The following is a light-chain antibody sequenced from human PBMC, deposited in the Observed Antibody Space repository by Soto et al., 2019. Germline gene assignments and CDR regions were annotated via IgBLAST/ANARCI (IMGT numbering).Light chain of an antibody. J-gene: IGLJ1*01. CDR1: SSDVGGYNY. CDR3: RSYTSNIDFV. V-gene: IGLV2-14*01. CDR2: EVN. Sequence: QSALTQPASVSGSPGQSITISCTGTSSDVGGYNYVSWYQQHPGKATKLMIYEVNNRPSGVSDRFSGSKSGNTASLTISGLHAEDEADYYCRSYTSNIDFVFGTGTKVTVL.